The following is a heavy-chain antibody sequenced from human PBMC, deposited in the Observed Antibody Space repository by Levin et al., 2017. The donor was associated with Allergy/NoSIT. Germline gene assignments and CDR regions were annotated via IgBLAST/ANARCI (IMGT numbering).Heavy chain of an antibody. CDR1: GYTFTSYA. D-gene: IGHD6-19*01. CDR2: INTNTGNP. V-gene: IGHV7-4-1*02. J-gene: IGHJ3*02. Sequence: ASVKVSCKASGYTFTSYAMNWVRQAPGQGLEWMGWINTNTGNPTYAQGFTGRFVFSLDTSVSTAYLQISSLKAEDTAVYYCASEEVGYSSGWFGDRFDAFDIWGQGTMVTVSS. CDR3: ASEEVGYSSGWFGDRFDAFDI.